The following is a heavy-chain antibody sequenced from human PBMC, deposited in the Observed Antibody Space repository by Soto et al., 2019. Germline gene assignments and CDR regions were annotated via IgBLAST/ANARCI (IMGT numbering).Heavy chain of an antibody. V-gene: IGHV3-33*01. CDR1: GFTFSSYG. CDR2: IWYDGSNK. CDR3: ARDLIQLWKQGYYYYGMDV. D-gene: IGHD5-18*01. Sequence: GGSLRLSCAASGFTFSSYGMHWVRQAPGKGLEWVAVIWYDGSNKYYADSVKGRFTISRDNSKNTLYLQMNSLRAEDTAVYYCARDLIQLWKQGYYYYGMDVWGQGTTVTVSS. J-gene: IGHJ6*02.